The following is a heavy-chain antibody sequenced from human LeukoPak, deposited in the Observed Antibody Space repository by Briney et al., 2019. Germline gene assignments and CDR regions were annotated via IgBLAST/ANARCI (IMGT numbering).Heavy chain of an antibody. CDR1: GFIFSNYG. CDR3: ARGVTMPRGGIESPADWADGLDV. V-gene: IGHV3-30*03. J-gene: IGHJ3*01. Sequence: PGRSLRLSCAASGFIFSNYGMYWVRQAPGKGLDWVAIISYEGGSRKRYADSVEGRFTISRDNFKNTLYLQMDSLRPEDTAVYYCARGVTMPRGGIESPADWADGLDVWGQGTMVTVSS. D-gene: IGHD3-10*01. CDR2: ISYEGGSRK.